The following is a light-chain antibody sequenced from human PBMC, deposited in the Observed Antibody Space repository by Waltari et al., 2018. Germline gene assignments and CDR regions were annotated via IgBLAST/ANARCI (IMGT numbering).Light chain of an antibody. CDR2: KAS. Sequence: DIQMTQSPSTMSASVGDRVTITCRASQSISSWLAWYQQKQWKAPKLLIYKASSLQSGVPSRFSGSGSGTEFTLTISSLQPDDFATYYCQQYKSYSTFGQGTKLEIK. J-gene: IGKJ2*01. V-gene: IGKV1-5*03. CDR1: QSISSW. CDR3: QQYKSYST.